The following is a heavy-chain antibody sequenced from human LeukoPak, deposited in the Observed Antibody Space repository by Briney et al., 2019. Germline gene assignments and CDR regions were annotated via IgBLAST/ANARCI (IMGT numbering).Heavy chain of an antibody. CDR2: INHSGST. V-gene: IGHV4-34*01. Sequence: SETLSLTCAVYGGSFSGYYWSWIRQPPGKGLEWIGEINHSGSTNYNPSLKSRVTISVDTSKNQFSLKLSSVTAADTAVYYCARGLEMATITVGYWGQGTLVTVSS. CDR1: GGSFSGYY. J-gene: IGHJ4*02. D-gene: IGHD5-24*01. CDR3: ARGLEMATITVGY.